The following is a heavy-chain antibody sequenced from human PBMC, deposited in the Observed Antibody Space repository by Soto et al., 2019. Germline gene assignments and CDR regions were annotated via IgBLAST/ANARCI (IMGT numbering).Heavy chain of an antibody. J-gene: IGHJ6*02. V-gene: IGHV1-18*01. CDR2: ISAYNGNT. Sequence: QVQLVQSGAEVKKPGASVKVSCKASGYTFTSYGISWVRQAPGQGLEWMGWISAYNGNTNYAQKLQGRVTMTTDTSTSTGYMELRSLRSDDTAVYYCARETGGVIIVVVVAATGPTSYYYGMDVWGQGTTVTVSS. CDR1: GYTFTSYG. D-gene: IGHD2-15*01. CDR3: ARETGGVIIVVVVAATGPTSYYYGMDV.